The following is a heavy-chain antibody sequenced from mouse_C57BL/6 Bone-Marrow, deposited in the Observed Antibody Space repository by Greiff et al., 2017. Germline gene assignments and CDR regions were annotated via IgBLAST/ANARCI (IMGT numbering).Heavy chain of an antibody. Sequence: VQLQQPGAELVMPGASVKLSCKASGYTFTSYWMHWVKQRPGQGLEWIGEIDPSDSYTNYNQKFKGKSTLTVDKSSSTAYMQLSSLTSEDSAVYYCARRATTVLDYWGQGTTLTVSS. CDR3: ARRATTVLDY. CDR1: GYTFTSYW. CDR2: IDPSDSYT. D-gene: IGHD1-1*01. V-gene: IGHV1-69*01. J-gene: IGHJ2*01.